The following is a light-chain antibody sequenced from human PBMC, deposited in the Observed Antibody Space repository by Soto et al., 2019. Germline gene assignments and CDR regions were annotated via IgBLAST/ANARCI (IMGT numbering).Light chain of an antibody. V-gene: IGLV2-23*01. Sequence: SALTQPASVSGSPGQSITISCTETSSDVGNYNFVSWYQHHPGKAPKLIIYEGSKRPSGVPNRFSGSKSGNTASLTISGLQAEDEADYYCCSYAGSGSWVFGGGTKLTVL. J-gene: IGLJ3*02. CDR3: CSYAGSGSWV. CDR2: EGS. CDR1: SSDVGNYNF.